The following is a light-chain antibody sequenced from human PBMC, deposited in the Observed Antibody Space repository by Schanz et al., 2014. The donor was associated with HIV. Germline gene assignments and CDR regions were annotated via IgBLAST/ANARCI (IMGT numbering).Light chain of an antibody. CDR3: AAWDDSLSGPVV. V-gene: IGLV1-47*01. Sequence: QSVLTQPPSASGTPGQSVTISCSGSSSNIGSNYVFWYQQLPGTAPNLLISRNNQRPSGVPDRFSGSKSDTSASLAISGLRSEDEADYYCAAWDDSLSGPVVFGGGTKLTVL. CDR2: RNN. CDR1: SSNIGSNY. J-gene: IGLJ2*01.